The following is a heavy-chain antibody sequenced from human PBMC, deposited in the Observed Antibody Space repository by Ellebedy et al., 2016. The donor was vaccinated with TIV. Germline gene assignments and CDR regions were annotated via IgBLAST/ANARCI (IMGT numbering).Heavy chain of an antibody. V-gene: IGHV4-31*03. CDR3: ARERPNYYDSGGGDAFDI. Sequence: SETLSLTCTVSGGSISSGGYYWSWIRQHPGKGLEWIGYIYYSGSTSYNPSLKSRVTISVDTSKNQFSLKLSSVTAADTAVYYCARERPNYYDSGGGDAFDIWGQGTMVTVSS. J-gene: IGHJ3*02. CDR2: IYYSGST. CDR1: GGSISSGGYY. D-gene: IGHD3-22*01.